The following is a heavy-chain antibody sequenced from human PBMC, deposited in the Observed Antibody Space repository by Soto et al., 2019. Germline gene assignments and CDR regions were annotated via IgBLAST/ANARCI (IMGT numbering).Heavy chain of an antibody. J-gene: IGHJ5*02. CDR1: GFTFSSFG. Sequence: PGGSLRLSCAASGFTFSSFGMHWVRQAPGKGLDWVAVISYDGSYKYYVDSVKGRFTISRDNSKNTLYLQMNSLRAEDTAVYYCAKDRGSGSLAWFDPWGQGTLVTVSS. D-gene: IGHD1-26*01. V-gene: IGHV3-30*18. CDR3: AKDRGSGSLAWFDP. CDR2: ISYDGSYK.